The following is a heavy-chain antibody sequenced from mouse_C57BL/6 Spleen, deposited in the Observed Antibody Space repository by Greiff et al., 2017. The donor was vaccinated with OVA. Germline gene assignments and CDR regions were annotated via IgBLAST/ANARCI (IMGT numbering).Heavy chain of an antibody. J-gene: IGHJ2*01. Sequence: EVQLQQSGPVLVKPGASVKMSCKASGYTFTDYYMNWVKQSHGKSLEWIGVINPYNGGTSYNQKFKGKATLTVDKSSSTAYMELNSLTSEDSAVYYCARTDGYYPDYWGQGTTLTVSS. CDR1: GYTFTDYY. D-gene: IGHD2-3*01. CDR3: ARTDGYYPDY. V-gene: IGHV1-19*01. CDR2: INPYNGGT.